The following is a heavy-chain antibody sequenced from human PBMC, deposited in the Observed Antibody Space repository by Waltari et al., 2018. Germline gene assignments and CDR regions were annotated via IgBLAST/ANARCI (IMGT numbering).Heavy chain of an antibody. J-gene: IGHJ4*02. Sequence: QVQLQESGPGLVKPSETLSLTCTVSGGSISSYYWSWIRQPPGKGLEWIGFISYSGSTNYNPSLNSRVTISVDSSKKQFSLKMSSVTAADTAVYYCARRTLNYYDSSGYYNYWGQGTLVTVSS. D-gene: IGHD3-22*01. CDR2: ISYSGST. V-gene: IGHV4-59*08. CDR1: GGSISSYY. CDR3: ARRTLNYYDSSGYYNY.